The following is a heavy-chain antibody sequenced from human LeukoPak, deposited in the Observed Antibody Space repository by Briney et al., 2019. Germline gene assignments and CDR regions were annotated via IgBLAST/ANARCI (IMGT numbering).Heavy chain of an antibody. CDR3: ARSRGYCGGEAQCDFTY. D-gene: IGHD2-21*01. V-gene: IGHV3-30-3*01. CDR1: GFTFSSYA. CDR2: ISDHESGSNE. J-gene: IGHJ4*02. Sequence: PGGSLRLSCAASGFTFSSYAFHWVRQAPGKGLEWVALISDHESGSNEYYAASVKGRFTISRDNSRKTLSLQMNTLRIEDTAVYYCARSRGYCGGEAQCDFTYWGRGTLVTVSS.